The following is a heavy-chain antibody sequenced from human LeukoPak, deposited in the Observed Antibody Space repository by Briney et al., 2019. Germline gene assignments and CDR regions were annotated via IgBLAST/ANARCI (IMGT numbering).Heavy chain of an antibody. V-gene: IGHV3-23*01. D-gene: IGHD2-21*01. J-gene: IGHJ5*02. CDR1: GFTFSSYA. Sequence: AGGSLRLSCAASGFTFSSYAMSWVRQAPGKGLEWVSTIGGNGGSTYYADFAKGRFTISRDNAKNTLYLQMNSLRAEDTAVYYCADVGVESWGQGTLVTVSS. CDR3: ADVGVES. CDR2: IGGNGGST.